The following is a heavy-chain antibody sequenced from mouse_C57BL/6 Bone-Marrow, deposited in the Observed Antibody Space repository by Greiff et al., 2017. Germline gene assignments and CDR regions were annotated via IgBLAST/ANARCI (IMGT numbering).Heavy chain of an antibody. CDR1: GFSLTSYG. J-gene: IGHJ4*01. V-gene: IGHV2-5*01. D-gene: IGHD2-12*01. CDR2: IWRGGST. Sequence: QVQLQQSGPGLVQPSQSLSITCTVSGFSLTSYGVHWVRQSPGQGLEWLGVIWRGGSTAYNAAFMSRLSITKDNSKSQVFFKMNILQADDAAIYYCAKTDCDSFYAMDYWGQGTSVTVSS. CDR3: AKTDCDSFYAMDY.